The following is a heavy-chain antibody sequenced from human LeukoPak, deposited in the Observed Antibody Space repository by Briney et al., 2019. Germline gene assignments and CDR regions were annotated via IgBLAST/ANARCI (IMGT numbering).Heavy chain of an antibody. J-gene: IGHJ4*02. CDR2: IYPGDSDT. Sequence: GESLKISCKGSGYSFTSYWIGWVRQMAGKGLEWMGIIYPGDSDTRYSPSFQGQVTISADKSISTAYLQWSSLKASDTAMYYCASAYSSGWYGERGFDYWGQGTLVTVSS. V-gene: IGHV5-51*01. D-gene: IGHD6-19*01. CDR3: ASAYSSGWYGERGFDY. CDR1: GYSFTSYW.